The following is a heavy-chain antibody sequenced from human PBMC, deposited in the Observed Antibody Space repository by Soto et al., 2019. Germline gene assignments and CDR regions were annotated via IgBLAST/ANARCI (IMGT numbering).Heavy chain of an antibody. CDR3: ARSTVTTYHYFDY. D-gene: IGHD4-17*01. CDR2: INRASIYI. CDR1: GFTFSTYD. J-gene: IGHJ4*02. Sequence: PGGSLRLSCGASGFTFSTYDMNWVRQAPGKGLEWVSSINRASIYIYYADSVRGRFTISRDNAKNSLYLQMDSLRVEDTAVYYCARSTVTTYHYFDYWGQGTLVTVYS. V-gene: IGHV3-21*01.